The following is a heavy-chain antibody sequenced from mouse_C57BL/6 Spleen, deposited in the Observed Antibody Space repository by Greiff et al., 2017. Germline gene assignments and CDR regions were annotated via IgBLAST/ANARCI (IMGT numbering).Heavy chain of an antibody. CDR2: LYPGDGDT. V-gene: IGHV1-80*01. J-gene: IGHJ4*01. CDR1: GSAFSSSW. CDR3: ARSITTVVAREYYARSY. Sequence: QVQLQPSGAELVTPGASVKISCKASGSAFSSSWMNWVKQRPGKGLAWIGQLYPGDGDTHYNGKFKGKATLTAAKSSSTDYMQISSLTSEDSAVYFCARSITTVVAREYYARSYWGQGTSVTVSS. D-gene: IGHD1-1*01.